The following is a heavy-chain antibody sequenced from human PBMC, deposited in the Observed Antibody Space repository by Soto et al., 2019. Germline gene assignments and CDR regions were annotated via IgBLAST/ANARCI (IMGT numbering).Heavy chain of an antibody. Sequence: VSLRLSCAASVFTFSTYSMNWVRQAPGKGLEWVSSLSSSSSYIYYADSVKGRFTISRDNAENSLYLQMNSLRAEDTAVYYCARDYYDSSGTQIMDVWGQGTTVTVSS. CDR1: VFTFSTYS. CDR2: LSSSSSYI. V-gene: IGHV3-21*01. D-gene: IGHD3-22*01. J-gene: IGHJ6*02. CDR3: ARDYYDSSGTQIMDV.